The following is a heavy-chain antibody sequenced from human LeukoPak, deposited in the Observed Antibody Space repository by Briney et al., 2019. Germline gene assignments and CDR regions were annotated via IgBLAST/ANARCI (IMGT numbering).Heavy chain of an antibody. Sequence: SETLSLSCTGSGGWSSSCFGSWMPRPPGKGLEWIGYIHYSGSTNYNPSLESRVTISVDTSKNQFSLNLSSVTAADTAVYYCARHEGGNLDFDYWGQGTLVTVSS. CDR3: ARHEGGNLDFDY. D-gene: IGHD4-23*01. V-gene: IGHV4-59*08. CDR2: IHYSGST. J-gene: IGHJ4*02. CDR1: GGWSSSCF.